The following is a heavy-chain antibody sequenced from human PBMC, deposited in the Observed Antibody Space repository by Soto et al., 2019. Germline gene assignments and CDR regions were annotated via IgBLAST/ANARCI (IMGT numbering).Heavy chain of an antibody. CDR3: ARHSTSAPKDY. V-gene: IGHV5-51*01. Sequence: GESLKISCKGSGYSFTTYWIAWGRQMPGKGLEWVGIIYPADSDTRYSTSFEGHVTISVDKSISTAFLQWNSLKASNNSIYYCARHSTSAPKDYWGQGTLVTVSS. CDR2: IYPADSDT. J-gene: IGHJ4*01. D-gene: IGHD3-10*01. CDR1: GYSFTTYW.